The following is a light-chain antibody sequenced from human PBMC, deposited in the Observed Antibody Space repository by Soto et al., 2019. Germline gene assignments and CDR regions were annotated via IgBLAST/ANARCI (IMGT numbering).Light chain of an antibody. J-gene: IGLJ1*01. Sequence: QSVLTQPPSVSGAPGQRVTISCTGSSSNIGRGYDVHWYQQLPGAAPRVLIYGDTNRPSGVPDRFSGSKSGTSASLAIIGLQAEDEADYYCQSYDSSLSGYVFGTGTKVTVL. CDR3: QSYDSSLSGYV. CDR2: GDT. V-gene: IGLV1-40*01. CDR1: SSNIGRGYD.